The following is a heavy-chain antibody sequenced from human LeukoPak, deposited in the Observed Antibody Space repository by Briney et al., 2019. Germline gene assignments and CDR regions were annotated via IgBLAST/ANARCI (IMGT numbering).Heavy chain of an antibody. CDR3: ARDCSGADCYSGNAFDI. D-gene: IGHD2-15*01. J-gene: IGHJ3*02. Sequence: ASVKVSCKTSGYTFTDYHMQRVRQAPGQGPEWMGWINPSDGDTKSARKFQGRVTMTRDTSISTAYLELSRLTSDDTAIYYCARDCSGADCYSGNAFDIWGQRTMVTVSS. CDR1: GYTFTDYH. V-gene: IGHV1-2*02. CDR2: INPSDGDT.